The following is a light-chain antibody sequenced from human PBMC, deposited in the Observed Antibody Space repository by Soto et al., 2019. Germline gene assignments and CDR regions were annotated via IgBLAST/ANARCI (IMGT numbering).Light chain of an antibody. CDR1: SSDVGGYTF. J-gene: IGLJ1*01. V-gene: IGLV2-14*01. CDR2: EVS. Sequence: QSALTQPASVSGSPGQSITISCTGTSSDVGGYTFVSWYQQHAGKAPQLIIYEVSNRPSGISNRFSDSKSDNTASLTISGLQVEDEADYFCASYRRGSPYVFGSRTKLTVL. CDR3: ASYRRGSPYV.